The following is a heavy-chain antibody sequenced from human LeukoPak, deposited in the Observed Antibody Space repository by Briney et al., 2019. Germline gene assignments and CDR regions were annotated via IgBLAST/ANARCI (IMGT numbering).Heavy chain of an antibody. D-gene: IGHD3-22*01. V-gene: IGHV1-2*02. CDR2: INPNSGGT. Sequence: GASVKVSCTASGYTFTGYYMHWVRQAPGQGLEWMGWINPNSGGTDYAQKFQGRVTMTRDTSISTAYMELSRLRSDDTAVYYCARRKGSSGYYYGLGYWGQGTLVTASS. J-gene: IGHJ4*02. CDR1: GYTFTGYY. CDR3: ARRKGSSGYYYGLGY.